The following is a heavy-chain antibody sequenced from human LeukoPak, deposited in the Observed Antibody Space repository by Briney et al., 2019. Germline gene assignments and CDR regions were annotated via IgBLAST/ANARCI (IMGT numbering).Heavy chain of an antibody. J-gene: IGHJ4*02. V-gene: IGHV4-34*01. CDR3: ARIYVSSGYSPYYFDY. Sequence: PSETLSLTCAVYGGSFSGYYWSWIRQPPGKGLEWIGEINHSGSTNYNPSLKSRVTISVDTSKNQFSLKLSSVTAADTAVYYCARIYVSSGYSPYYFDYWGQGTLVTVSS. CDR1: GGSFSGYY. D-gene: IGHD3-22*01. CDR2: INHSGST.